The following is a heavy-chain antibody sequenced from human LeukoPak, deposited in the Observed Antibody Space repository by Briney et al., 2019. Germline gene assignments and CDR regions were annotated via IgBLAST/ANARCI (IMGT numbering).Heavy chain of an antibody. CDR3: ARRFTMVRGVIIDDFAFDI. Sequence: PGGSLRLSCAASGFTVSSNYMSWVRQAPGKGLEWVSVIYSGGSTYYADSVKGRFTISRDNSKNTLYLQMNSLRAEDTAVYYCARRFTMVRGVIIDDFAFDIWGRGTMVTVSS. J-gene: IGHJ3*02. V-gene: IGHV3-66*04. CDR1: GFTVSSNY. D-gene: IGHD3-10*01. CDR2: IYSGGST.